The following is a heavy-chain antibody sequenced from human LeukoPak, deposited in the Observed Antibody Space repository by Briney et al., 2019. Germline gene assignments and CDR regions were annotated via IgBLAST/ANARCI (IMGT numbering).Heavy chain of an antibody. CDR3: ARTYNIRYFDT. J-gene: IGHJ4*02. V-gene: IGHV3-33*01. CDR1: GFAFRSYG. Sequence: GGPLRLSCEASGFAFRSYGMHWVRQAPGKGLEWVAVMSSDGSTKYHSDSVKGRFTISRDNSKNTLYLQMNSLRAEDTAVYYCARTYNIRYFDTWGQGTLVTVSS. D-gene: IGHD3-9*01. CDR2: MSSDGSTK.